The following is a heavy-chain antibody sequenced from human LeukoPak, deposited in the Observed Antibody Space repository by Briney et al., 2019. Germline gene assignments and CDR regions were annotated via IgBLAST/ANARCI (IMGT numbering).Heavy chain of an antibody. CDR2: INPSSGGT. V-gene: IGHV1-2*02. D-gene: IGHD1-1*01. CDR3: ARILGTTDPFDY. J-gene: IGHJ4*02. CDR1: GYSFTGYY. Sequence: ASVKVSCKTSGYSFTGYYIHWVRQAPGQGLEWMGWINPSSGGTNYAQKFLGRVTMTRDTSVTTAYMALGSLRSDDTAIYYCARILGTTDPFDYWGQGTLVTVSS.